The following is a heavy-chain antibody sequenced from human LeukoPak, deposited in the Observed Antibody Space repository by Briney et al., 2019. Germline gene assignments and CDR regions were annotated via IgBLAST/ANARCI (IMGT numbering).Heavy chain of an antibody. D-gene: IGHD3-22*01. CDR3: ATDITMIVGRFTPVFDY. CDR1: GYTLTELS. Sequence: ASVKVSCKVSGYTLTELSMHWVRQAPGKGLEWMGGFDPEDGETIYAQKFQGRVTMTEDTSTDTAYMELSSLRSEDTAVYYCATDITMIVGRFTPVFDYWGRGTLITVSS. V-gene: IGHV1-24*01. J-gene: IGHJ4*02. CDR2: FDPEDGET.